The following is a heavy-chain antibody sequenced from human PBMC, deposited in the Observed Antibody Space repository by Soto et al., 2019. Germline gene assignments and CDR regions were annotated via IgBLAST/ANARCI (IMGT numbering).Heavy chain of an antibody. CDR3: ASGDDVVVPAATWFDP. J-gene: IGHJ5*02. CDR1: GGSFSGYY. CDR2: INHSGST. D-gene: IGHD2-2*01. V-gene: IGHV4-34*01. Sequence: PSETLSLTCAVYGGSFSGYYWSWIRQPPGKGLEWIGEINHSGSTYYNPSLKSRVTISVDTSKNQFSLKLSSVTAADTAVYYCASGDDVVVPAATWFDPWGQGTLVTVSS.